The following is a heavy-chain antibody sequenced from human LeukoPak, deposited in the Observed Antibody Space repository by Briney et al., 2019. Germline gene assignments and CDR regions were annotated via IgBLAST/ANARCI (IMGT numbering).Heavy chain of an antibody. J-gene: IGHJ6*02. Sequence: PSETLSLTCTVSGGSISSYYWSRIRQPPGKGREWIGYIYYSGSTNYNPSLKRPFTISVDTSKNQFSLKLSSVTAADTAVYYCARSPYCSSTSCPAAYYYYGMDVWGQGTTVTVSS. CDR1: GGSISSYY. D-gene: IGHD2-2*01. V-gene: IGHV4-59*08. CDR3: ARSPYCSSTSCPAAYYYYGMDV. CDR2: IYYSGST.